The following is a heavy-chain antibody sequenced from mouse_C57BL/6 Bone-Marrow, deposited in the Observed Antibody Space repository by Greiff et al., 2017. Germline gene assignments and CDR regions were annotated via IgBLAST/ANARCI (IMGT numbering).Heavy chain of an antibody. CDR2: ISYSGST. Sequence: VQLKESGPGLAKPSQTLSLTCSVTGYSITSDYWNWIRKFPGNKLEYMGYISYSGSTYYNPSLKSRISITRDTSKNQYYLQLNSVTTEDTATYYCARSKSFYGNYEYFDVWGTGTTVTVSS. CDR3: ARSKSFYGNYEYFDV. CDR1: GYSITSDY. V-gene: IGHV3-8*01. J-gene: IGHJ1*03. D-gene: IGHD2-1*01.